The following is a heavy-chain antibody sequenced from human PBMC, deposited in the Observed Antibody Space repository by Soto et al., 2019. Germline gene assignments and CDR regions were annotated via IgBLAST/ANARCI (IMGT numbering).Heavy chain of an antibody. D-gene: IGHD6-13*01. V-gene: IGHV5-51*01. CDR3: ARPIAPDRDYNYSGMDV. J-gene: IGHJ6*02. CDR2: IYPTDSDI. Sequence: PEESLKISCRGSGYSFASYWIAWVRQMPGKGLEWMGIIYPTDSDIRYNPSFQGQVTISADKSISTAYLQWSSLKASDTAMYYCARPIAPDRDYNYSGMDVCGQGTTVTVSS. CDR1: GYSFASYW.